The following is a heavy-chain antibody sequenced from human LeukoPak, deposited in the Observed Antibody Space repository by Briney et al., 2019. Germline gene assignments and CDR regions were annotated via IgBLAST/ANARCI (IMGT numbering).Heavy chain of an antibody. D-gene: IGHD4-17*01. Sequence: GGSLRLSCAASGFTFSSFWMHWVRQAPGKGLVWVSRINSDGSTTTYADSVKGRFTISRDNAKNTLYLQMNSLRAEDTAVYYCARDRGGDYFDYWGQGTLVTVSS. J-gene: IGHJ4*02. CDR1: GFTFSSFW. CDR2: INSDGSTT. CDR3: ARDRGGDYFDY. V-gene: IGHV3-74*01.